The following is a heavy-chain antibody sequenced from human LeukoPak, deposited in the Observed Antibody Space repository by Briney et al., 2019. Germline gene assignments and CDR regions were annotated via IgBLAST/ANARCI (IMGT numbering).Heavy chain of an antibody. D-gene: IGHD1-1*01. J-gene: IGHJ4*02. CDR2: INPSGGST. Sequence: ASVKVSCKASGYTFTSHDINWVRQATGQGLEWMGIINPSGGSTSYAQKFQGRVTMTRDTSTSTVYMELSSLRSEDTAVYYCARDKRQPELIYDYWGQGTLVTVSS. CDR3: ARDKRQPELIYDY. V-gene: IGHV1-46*01. CDR1: GYTFTSHD.